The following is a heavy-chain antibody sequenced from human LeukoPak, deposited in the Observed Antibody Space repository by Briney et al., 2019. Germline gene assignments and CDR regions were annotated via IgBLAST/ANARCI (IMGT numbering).Heavy chain of an antibody. CDR2: IYSSGST. Sequence: SETLSLTCTVSGGSISSSNYYWGWIRQPPGKRLEWIGSIYSSGSTYYNASLQSRVTISIETSKNQISLRLNSVTAADTAMYYCAKSGGYGLIDYWGQGTLVTVSS. J-gene: IGHJ4*02. V-gene: IGHV4-39*01. CDR1: GGSISSSNYY. CDR3: AKSGGYGLIDY. D-gene: IGHD1-26*01.